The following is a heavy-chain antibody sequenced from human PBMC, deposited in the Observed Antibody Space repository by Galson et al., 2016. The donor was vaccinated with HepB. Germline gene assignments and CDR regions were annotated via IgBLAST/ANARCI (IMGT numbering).Heavy chain of an antibody. CDR3: ARGHYDSAWGSYRRSEWDY. CDR1: GGSLSGYY. J-gene: IGHJ4*02. V-gene: IGHV4-34*01. Sequence: SETLSLTCGVSGGSLSGYYWSWIRQTPGKGLEWTGEINHSGRTNYNPSLKSRVTISGDTYKNQFPLKLSSVTAADTAVYYCARGHYDSAWGSYRRSEWDYWGQGTLVTVSS. CDR2: INHSGRT. D-gene: IGHD3-16*02.